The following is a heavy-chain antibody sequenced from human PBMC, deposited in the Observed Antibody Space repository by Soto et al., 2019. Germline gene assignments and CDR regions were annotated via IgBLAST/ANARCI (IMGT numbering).Heavy chain of an antibody. CDR2: INAGNGNT. J-gene: IGHJ5*02. Sequence: ASVKVSCKASGYTFTSYAMHWVRQAPGQRLEWMGWINAGNGNTKYSQKFQGRVTITRDTSASTAYMELSSLRSEDTAVYYCARAHFGYCSGGSCSPGFWLDPWGQGTLVTVSS. CDR1: GYTFTSYA. CDR3: ARAHFGYCSGGSCSPGFWLDP. V-gene: IGHV1-3*01. D-gene: IGHD2-15*01.